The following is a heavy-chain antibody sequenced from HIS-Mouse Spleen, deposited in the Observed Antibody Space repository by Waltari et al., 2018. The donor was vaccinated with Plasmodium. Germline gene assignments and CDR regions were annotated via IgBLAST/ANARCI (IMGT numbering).Heavy chain of an antibody. V-gene: IGHV4-39*07. CDR2: IYYSGST. D-gene: IGHD1-7*01. Sequence: QLQLQESGPGLVKPSETLSLTCTVSRGSISSSSYYWGWIRQPPGKGLEWLGCIYYSGSTYSNPSLKRRVTISVDTSKNQFSLKLRSVTAADTAVYYCARDRITGTSYFDYWGQGTLVTVSS. CDR3: ARDRITGTSYFDY. CDR1: RGSISSSSYY. J-gene: IGHJ4*02.